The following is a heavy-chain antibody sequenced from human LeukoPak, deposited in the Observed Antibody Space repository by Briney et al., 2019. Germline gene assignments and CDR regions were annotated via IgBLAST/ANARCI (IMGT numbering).Heavy chain of an antibody. CDR3: ARAGRDGYNFDY. CDR2: ISVYNGNT. D-gene: IGHD5-24*01. Sequence: RASVKVSCKASGYTFTSYGISWVRQAPGQGLEWMGWISVYNGNTNYAQKVQCRVTMTADTSTTTAYMELRSLRSDDTAVYYCARAGRDGYNFDYWGQGTLVTVSS. V-gene: IGHV1-18*01. J-gene: IGHJ4*02. CDR1: GYTFTSYG.